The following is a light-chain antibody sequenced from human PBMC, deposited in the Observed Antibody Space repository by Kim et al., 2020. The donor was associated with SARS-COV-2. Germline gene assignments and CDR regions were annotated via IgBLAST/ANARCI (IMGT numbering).Light chain of an antibody. Sequence: DIVMTQSPDSLAVSLGERATINCKSSQSVLYSSNNKNYLAWYQQKPGQPPKLLIYWASTRESGVPDRFSGSGSGTDFTLTISSLQAEDFAVYYCQQRSNWPPYTFGQGTKLEI. J-gene: IGKJ2*01. CDR1: QSVLYSSNNKNY. V-gene: IGKV4-1*01. CDR3: QQRSNWPPYT. CDR2: WAS.